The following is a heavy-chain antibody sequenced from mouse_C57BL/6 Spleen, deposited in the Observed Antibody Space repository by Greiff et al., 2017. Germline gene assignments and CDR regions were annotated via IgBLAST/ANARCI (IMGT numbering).Heavy chain of an antibody. Sequence: VQLQESGAELVRPGASVTLSCKASGYTFTDYEMHWVKQTPVHGLEWIGAIDPETGGTAYNQKFKGKAILTADTSSSTAYMELRSLTSEDSAVYYCTREDGNYFDYWGQGTTLTVSS. J-gene: IGHJ2*01. V-gene: IGHV1-15*01. CDR3: TREDGNYFDY. CDR2: IDPETGGT. D-gene: IGHD2-1*01. CDR1: GYTFTDYE.